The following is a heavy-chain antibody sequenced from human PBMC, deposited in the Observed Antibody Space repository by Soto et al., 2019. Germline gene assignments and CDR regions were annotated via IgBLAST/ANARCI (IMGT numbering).Heavy chain of an antibody. CDR1: GASISGSYYY. CDR3: ATSQKGYNWNYFDH. CDR2: VFYTGFT. Sequence: SETLSLTCAVSGASISGSYYYWAWLRQSPGKGPEWIGSVFYTGFTSYNPSLESRVSVSVDTSKSQFSLKLSAVTAADTAVYYCATSQKGYNWNYFDHWGQGAPVTVS. D-gene: IGHD1-20*01. J-gene: IGHJ4*02. V-gene: IGHV4-39*01.